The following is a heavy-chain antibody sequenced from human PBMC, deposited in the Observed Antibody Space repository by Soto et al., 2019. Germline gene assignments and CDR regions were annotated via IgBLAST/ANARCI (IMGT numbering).Heavy chain of an antibody. V-gene: IGHV3-23*01. D-gene: IGHD3-3*01. CDR1: GFTFSSYA. CDR3: AKVELPTYYDFWSGLNWFDP. Sequence: EVQLLESGGGLVQPGGSLRLSCAASGFTFSSYAMSWVRQAPGKGLEWVSAISGSGGSTYYADSVKGRFTISRDNSKNTIYLQMNSLRAEDTAVYYCAKVELPTYYDFWSGLNWFDPSGQGTLVTVSS. CDR2: ISGSGGST. J-gene: IGHJ5*02.